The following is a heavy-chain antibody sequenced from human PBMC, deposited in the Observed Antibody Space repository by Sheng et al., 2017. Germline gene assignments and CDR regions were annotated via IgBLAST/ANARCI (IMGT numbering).Heavy chain of an antibody. CDR1: GFTFSSYW. D-gene: IGHD2-15*01. CDR3: ASIGYCSGGSCYLDAFDI. CDR2: IKQDGSEK. Sequence: EVQLVESGGGLVQPGGSLRLSCAASGFTFSSYWMSWVRQAPGKGLEWVANIKQDGSEKYYVDSVKGRFTISRDNAKNSLYLQMNSLRAEDTAVYYCASIGYCSGGSCYLDAFDIWGQGTMVTVSS. V-gene: IGHV3-7*01. J-gene: IGHJ3*02.